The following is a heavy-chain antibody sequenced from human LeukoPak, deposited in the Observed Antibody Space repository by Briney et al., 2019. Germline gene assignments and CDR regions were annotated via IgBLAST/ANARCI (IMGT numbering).Heavy chain of an antibody. Sequence: GGSLRLSCAASGFTISSYWLSWVRQAPGKGLEWVAVISYDGSNKYYADSVKGRFTISRDNSKNTLYLQMNSLRAEDTAVYYCAKDYVWEGAPYYYYGMDVWGQGTTVTVSS. J-gene: IGHJ6*02. V-gene: IGHV3-30*18. CDR1: GFTISSYW. CDR3: AKDYVWEGAPYYYYGMDV. D-gene: IGHD3-16*01. CDR2: ISYDGSNK.